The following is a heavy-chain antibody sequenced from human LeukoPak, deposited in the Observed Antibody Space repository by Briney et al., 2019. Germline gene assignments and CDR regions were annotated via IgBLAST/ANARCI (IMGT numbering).Heavy chain of an antibody. D-gene: IGHD3-3*01. J-gene: IGHJ4*02. CDR3: ARISTGSFDY. CDR2: TYYRSKWYN. V-gene: IGHV6-1*01. CDR1: GDIVSSNSNP. Sequence: SQTLPLTCAISGDIVSSNSNPWNWIRQSPSRGLEWLGRTYYRSKWYNDYAVSVKSRITLSPDTSKNQFSLQLNSVTPEDTAVYYCARISTGSFDYWGQGTLVTVSS.